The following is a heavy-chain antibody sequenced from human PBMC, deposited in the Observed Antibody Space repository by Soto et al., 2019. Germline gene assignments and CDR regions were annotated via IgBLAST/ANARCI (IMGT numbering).Heavy chain of an antibody. D-gene: IGHD2-15*01. V-gene: IGHV2-5*02. CDR2: IYWDDDK. CDR1: GFSFSTSGVG. J-gene: IGHJ4*02. CDR3: AHTPCTGGSCYNFAY. Sequence: SGPTLVNPTQTLTLTCTFSGFSFSTSGVGVGWIRQPPGKALEWLALIYWDDDKRYSPSLKSRLTITKDTSKNLVVLTMTNMDPVDTATYYCAHTPCTGGSCYNFAYWGQGTLVTVSS.